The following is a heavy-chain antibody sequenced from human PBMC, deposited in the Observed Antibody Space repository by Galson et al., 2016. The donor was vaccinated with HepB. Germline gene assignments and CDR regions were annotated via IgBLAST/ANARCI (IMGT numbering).Heavy chain of an antibody. CDR2: ISGSGGST. CDR1: GFTFNNYA. D-gene: IGHD3-3*01. CDR3: AKDSDYDFWSGSQA. V-gene: IGHV3-23*01. J-gene: IGHJ4*02. Sequence: RLSCAASGFTFNNYAMSWVRQAPGKGLEWVSGISGSGGSTYYAHSVKGRFTISRDNSKNTLYLQMNSLRTEDTAVYYCAKDSDYDFWSGSQAWGQGTLVTVSS.